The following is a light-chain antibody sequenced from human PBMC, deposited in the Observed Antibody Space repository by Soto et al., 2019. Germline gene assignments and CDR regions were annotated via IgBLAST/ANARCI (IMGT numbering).Light chain of an antibody. V-gene: IGKV1-9*01. CDR1: QGISSF. CDR2: GAS. Sequence: IPLTQSPSSLSASVGDRVTITCRASQGISSFFAWYQQKPGRAPKLLIYGASTLQSGVPSRFSGSGSGTDFTLTISSLQPEDFATYYCQQLTSFPIAFGPGTKVEIQ. J-gene: IGKJ3*01. CDR3: QQLTSFPIA.